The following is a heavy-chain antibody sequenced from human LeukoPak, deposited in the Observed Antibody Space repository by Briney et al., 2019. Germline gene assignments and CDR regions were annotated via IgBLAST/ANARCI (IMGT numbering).Heavy chain of an antibody. CDR1: GVTFSRYA. J-gene: IGHJ4*02. D-gene: IGHD5-18*01. CDR3: AKATAQGYTFGSIEQDY. V-gene: IGHV3-23*01. Sequence: GGSLRLSCAASGVTFSRYAMSWVRQAPGKGLEWVSAISESGTGTYYADSVKGRFTISRDNSKNTLSLQMNSLRAEDTAVYYCAKATAQGYTFGSIEQDYWGKGTWSPSPQ. CDR2: ISESGTGT.